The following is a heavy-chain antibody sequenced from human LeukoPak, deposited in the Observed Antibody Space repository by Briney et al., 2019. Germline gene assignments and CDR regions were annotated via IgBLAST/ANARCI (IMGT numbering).Heavy chain of an antibody. CDR2: IYYSGST. V-gene: IGHV4-59*01. Sequence: SETQSLTCTVSGGSINNYYWSWIRQPPGKGPEWIGYIYYSGSTNYNPSLRSRVTISVDTSKNQFSLKLSSVTAADTAMYYCARYLTGTATFDYWGQGTLVTVSA. D-gene: IGHD1-1*01. CDR3: ARYLTGTATFDY. CDR1: GGSINNYY. J-gene: IGHJ4*02.